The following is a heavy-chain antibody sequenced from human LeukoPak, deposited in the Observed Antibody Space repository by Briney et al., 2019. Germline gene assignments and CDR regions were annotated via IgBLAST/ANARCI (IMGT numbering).Heavy chain of an antibody. CDR2: ISAYNGST. CDR3: ARDGPIFGVVENWFDP. V-gene: IGHV1-18*01. CDR1: GYTFTSYG. J-gene: IGHJ5*02. Sequence: ASVKVSCKASGYTFTSYGISWVRQAPGQGLEWMGWISAYNGSTNYAQKLQGRVTMTTDTSTSTAYMELRSLRSDDTAVYYCARDGPIFGVVENWFDPWGQGTLVTVSS. D-gene: IGHD3-3*01.